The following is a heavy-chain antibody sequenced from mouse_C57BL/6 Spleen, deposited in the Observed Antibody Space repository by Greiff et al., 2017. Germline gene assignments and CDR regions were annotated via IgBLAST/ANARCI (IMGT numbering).Heavy chain of an antibody. CDR3: ARENRDYGSSYDY. D-gene: IGHD1-1*01. CDR2: ISDGGSYT. V-gene: IGHV5-4*01. CDR1: GFTFSSYA. J-gene: IGHJ2*01. Sequence: EVQGVESGGGLVKPGGSLKLSCAASGFTFSSYAMSWVRQTPEKRLEWVATISDGGSYTYYPDNVKGRFTISRDNAKNNLYLQMSHLKSEDTAMYYCARENRDYGSSYDYWGQGTTLTVSS.